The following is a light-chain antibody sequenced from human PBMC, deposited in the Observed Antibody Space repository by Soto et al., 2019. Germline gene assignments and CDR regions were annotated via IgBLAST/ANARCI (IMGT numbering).Light chain of an antibody. Sequence: EIVLTQSPGTLSLSPGERATLSCRASQSVSSSYLAWYQQKPGQAPRLLIYGASSRATGIPDRFSGSGSATDFTLTISRLEPEDVAVYYCQQYRSSPPVTFGQGTRLEIK. V-gene: IGKV3-20*01. CDR3: QQYRSSPPVT. CDR1: QSVSSSY. CDR2: GAS. J-gene: IGKJ5*01.